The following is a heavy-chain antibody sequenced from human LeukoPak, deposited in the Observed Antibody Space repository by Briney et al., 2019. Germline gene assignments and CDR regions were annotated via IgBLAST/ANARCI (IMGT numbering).Heavy chain of an antibody. Sequence: SETLSLTCTVSSGSISSYYWSWIRQPPGKGLEWIGYIHYSGITNYNPSLKSRVTISMDTSKNQFSLKLSSVAAADTAIYYCARHISYGGDSAFGYWGQGTLVTVSS. CDR1: SGSISSYY. V-gene: IGHV4-59*08. CDR3: ARHISYGGDSAFGY. CDR2: IHYSGIT. D-gene: IGHD4-23*01. J-gene: IGHJ4*02.